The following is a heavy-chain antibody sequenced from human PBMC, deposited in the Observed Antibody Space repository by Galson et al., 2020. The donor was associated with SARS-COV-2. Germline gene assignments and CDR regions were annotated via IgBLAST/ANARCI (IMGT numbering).Heavy chain of an antibody. CDR1: GYTLTELS. D-gene: IGHD3-3*01. Sequence: ASVKVSCKVSGYTLTELSMHWVRQAPGKGLEWMGGFDPEDGETIYAQKFQGRVTMTEDTSTDTAYMELSSLRSEDTAVYYCAISPPIGVPNWFDPGAREPWSPSPQ. CDR2: FDPEDGET. CDR3: AISPPIGVPNWFDP. J-gene: IGHJ5*02. V-gene: IGHV1-24*01.